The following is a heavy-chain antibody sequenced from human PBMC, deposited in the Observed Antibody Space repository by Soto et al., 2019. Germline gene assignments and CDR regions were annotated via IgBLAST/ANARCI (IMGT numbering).Heavy chain of an antibody. CDR1: GGTFSSYS. CDR3: ARDGGRHSGGIDY. CDR2: IIPIFGTT. Sequence: QVQLVQSGAEVQKPGSSVKVSCQASGGTFSSYSINWVRQAPGQGLEWMGEIIPIFGTTNYAQKFQCRVTITADESTSTAYMELSSLRSEDTAVYYGARDGGRHSGGIDYWGQGTLVTVSS. D-gene: IGHD1-26*01. V-gene: IGHV1-69*01. J-gene: IGHJ4*02.